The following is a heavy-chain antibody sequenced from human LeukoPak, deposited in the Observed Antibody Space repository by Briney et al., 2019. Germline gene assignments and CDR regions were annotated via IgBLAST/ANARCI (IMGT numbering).Heavy chain of an antibody. Sequence: GGSLRLSCAASGFTFSAYWMTWVRQAPGKGLEWVANINLDESEEYYVDSVKGRFTISRDNAKNSLYLQMNSLRAEDTAVYYCARISSSWYVFDYWGQGTLVTV. CDR1: GFTFSAYW. D-gene: IGHD6-13*01. V-gene: IGHV3-7*01. J-gene: IGHJ4*02. CDR3: ARISSSWYVFDY. CDR2: INLDESEE.